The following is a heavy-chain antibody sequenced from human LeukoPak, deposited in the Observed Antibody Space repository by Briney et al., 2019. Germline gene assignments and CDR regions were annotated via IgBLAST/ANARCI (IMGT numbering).Heavy chain of an antibody. D-gene: IGHD3-10*01. J-gene: IGHJ6*04. CDR1: GFTFSSYE. CDR2: ISGSGSTI. V-gene: IGHV3-48*03. Sequence: GGSLRLSCAASGFTFSSYEMNWVRQAPGKGLEWVSYISGSGSTIYYADSVKGRFTISRDNAKNSLYLQMNSLRAEDTAVYYCANYYGSGALGRHGMDVWGKGTTVTVSS. CDR3: ANYYGSGALGRHGMDV.